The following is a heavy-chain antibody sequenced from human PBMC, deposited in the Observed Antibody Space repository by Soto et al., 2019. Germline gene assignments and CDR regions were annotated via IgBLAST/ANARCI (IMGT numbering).Heavy chain of an antibody. CDR3: ARVGRSPGIAHLDY. V-gene: IGHV4-38-2*01. CDR1: GDSISSGYY. J-gene: IGHJ4*02. D-gene: IGHD6-13*01. CDR2: IYHSGTT. Sequence: SETLSLTCAVSGDSISSGYYWAWIRQPPGKGLEWIGSIYHSGTTYYNPSLTSRVTISVDTSKNQFSLKLSSVTAADTAVYYCARVGRSPGIAHLDYWGQGTMVTVSA.